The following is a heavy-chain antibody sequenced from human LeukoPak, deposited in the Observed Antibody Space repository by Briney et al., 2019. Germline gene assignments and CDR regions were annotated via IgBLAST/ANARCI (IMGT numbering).Heavy chain of an antibody. Sequence: PSETLSLTCPVSGGSLSSYYWSWIRQPQGKGLEWIGYIYYSGSTNYNHSLKSRVTISVDTSKNQFSLKLSSVTAADTAVYYCARTLWFGELSDDAFDIWGQGTMVTVSS. J-gene: IGHJ3*02. CDR3: ARTLWFGELSDDAFDI. CDR2: IYYSGST. V-gene: IGHV4-59*01. CDR1: GGSLSSYY. D-gene: IGHD3-10*01.